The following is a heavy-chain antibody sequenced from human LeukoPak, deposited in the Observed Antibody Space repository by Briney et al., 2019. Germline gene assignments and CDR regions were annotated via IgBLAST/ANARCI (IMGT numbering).Heavy chain of an antibody. J-gene: IGHJ4*02. CDR1: SGTFSSYA. CDR3: ARARYYYDSSGYYDY. V-gene: IGHV1-69*05. CDR2: IIPIFGTA. Sequence: AASVKVSCKASSGTFSSYAISWVRQAPGQGLEWMGGIIPIFGTANYAQKFQGRVTITTDESTSTAYMELSSLRSEDTAVYYCARARYYYDSSGYYDYWGQGTLVTVSS. D-gene: IGHD3-22*01.